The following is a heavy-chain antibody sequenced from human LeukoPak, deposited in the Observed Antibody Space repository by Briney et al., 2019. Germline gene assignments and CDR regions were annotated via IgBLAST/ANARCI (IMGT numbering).Heavy chain of an antibody. Sequence: GGSLRLSCAASGFTFSSYWMSWVRQAPGKGLECVANIKQDGSEKYYVDSVKGRFTISRDNAKNSLYLQMNSLRAEDTAVYYCARDWNYGDKYYFDYWGQGTLVTVSS. V-gene: IGHV3-7*03. CDR2: IKQDGSEK. D-gene: IGHD4-17*01. CDR3: ARDWNYGDKYYFDY. J-gene: IGHJ4*02. CDR1: GFTFSSYW.